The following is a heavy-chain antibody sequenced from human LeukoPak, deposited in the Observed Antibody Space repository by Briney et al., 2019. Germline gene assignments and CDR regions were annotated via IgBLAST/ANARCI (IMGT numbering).Heavy chain of an antibody. CDR1: GFTFSSYA. Sequence: GGSLRLSCAASGFTFSSYAMHWVRQAPGKGLEWVAVISYDGSNKYYADSVKGRFTISRDNSKNTLYLQMNSLRAEDTAVYYCAVSSGWYAPFDYWGQGTLVTVSS. D-gene: IGHD6-19*01. J-gene: IGHJ4*02. CDR2: ISYDGSNK. V-gene: IGHV3-30-3*01. CDR3: AVSSGWYAPFDY.